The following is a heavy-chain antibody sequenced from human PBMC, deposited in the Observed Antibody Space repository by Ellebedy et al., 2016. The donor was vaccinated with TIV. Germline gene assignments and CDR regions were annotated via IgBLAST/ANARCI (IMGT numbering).Heavy chain of an antibody. CDR1: GGTFSSYA. D-gene: IGHD6-25*01. J-gene: IGHJ4*02. Sequence: SVKVSXKASGGTFSSYAISWVRQAPGQGLEWMGRIIPILGIANYAQKFQGRVTITADKSTSTVYMELSSLRSEDTAVYYCARDAAPLDYWGQGTLVTVSS. V-gene: IGHV1-69*04. CDR3: ARDAAPLDY. CDR2: IIPILGIA.